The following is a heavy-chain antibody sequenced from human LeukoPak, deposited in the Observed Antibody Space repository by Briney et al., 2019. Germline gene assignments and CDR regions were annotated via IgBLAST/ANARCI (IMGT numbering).Heavy chain of an antibody. D-gene: IGHD3-22*01. CDR2: ISPYNGNT. CDR3: ARVIVETGATYCDP. CDR1: GYTVTSYG. V-gene: IGHV1-18*04. Sequence: ASVKVSCKASGYTVTSYGITWVRQAPGQGLEWMGGISPYNGNTNYAQKLQARVTMTTDTSTSAAYVELRRVRSDDAGVYYCARVIVETGATYCDPWGQGTLVTVSS. J-gene: IGHJ5*02.